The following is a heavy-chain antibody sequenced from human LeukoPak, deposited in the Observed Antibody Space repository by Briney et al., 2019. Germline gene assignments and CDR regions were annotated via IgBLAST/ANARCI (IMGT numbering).Heavy chain of an antibody. Sequence: GASVKVSCKVSGYTLTELSMHWVRQAPGKGLEWMGGFDPEDGETIYAQKFQGRVTMTEDTSTDTAYMELSSLRSEDTAVYYCAAEACSSNYVLCWFDPWGQGTLVTVSS. V-gene: IGHV1-24*01. CDR3: AAEACSSNYVLCWFDP. CDR2: FDPEDGET. CDR1: GYTLTELS. J-gene: IGHJ5*02. D-gene: IGHD4-11*01.